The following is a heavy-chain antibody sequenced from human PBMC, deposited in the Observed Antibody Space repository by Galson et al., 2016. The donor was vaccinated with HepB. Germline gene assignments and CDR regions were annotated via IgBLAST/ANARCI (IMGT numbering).Heavy chain of an antibody. V-gene: IGHV5-51*01. CDR3: ARRRGWYSTNWYFDL. CDR1: GYNFPDYS. J-gene: IGHJ2*01. CDR2: INSIDSDT. Sequence: QSGAEVKKPGESLRISCKATGYNFPDYSIGWVRQMPGKGLEWMGIINSIDSDTRYSPSFQGQVIISADKSISTAYLQWSSLKASDTALYYCARRRGWYSTNWYFDLWGRGTLVTVSS. D-gene: IGHD6-19*01.